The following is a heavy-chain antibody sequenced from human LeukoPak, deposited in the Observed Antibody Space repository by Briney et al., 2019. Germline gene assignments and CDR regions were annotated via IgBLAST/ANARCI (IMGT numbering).Heavy chain of an antibody. CDR2: IIPIFGTS. V-gene: IGHV1-69*13. Sequence: AASVKVSCKASGGTFSGPGISWVRQSPGQGLEWMGGIIPIFGTSNYAQKFQGRVRITADESTSTAYMELTSLRSDDTAIYYCARDAAIFDSRGYYLLWWGQGTLVTVSS. J-gene: IGHJ4*02. CDR3: ARDAAIFDSRGYYLLW. D-gene: IGHD3-22*01. CDR1: GGTFSGPG.